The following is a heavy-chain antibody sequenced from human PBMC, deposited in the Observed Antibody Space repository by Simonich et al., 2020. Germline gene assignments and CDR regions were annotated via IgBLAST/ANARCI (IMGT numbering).Heavy chain of an antibody. D-gene: IGHD6-6*01. CDR1: GYTFTGYY. CDR2: SNPNSGGT. CDR3: ARDRAARYYYYYYMDV. J-gene: IGHJ6*03. Sequence: QVQLVQSGAEVKKPGASVKVSCKASGYTFTGYYMHWVRQAPGQGLEWMGRSNPNSGGTNYEKKFQGRVTMTRETSSSTAYMELSRLRSDDTAVYYCARDRAARYYYYYYMDVWGKGTTVTVSS. V-gene: IGHV1-2*02.